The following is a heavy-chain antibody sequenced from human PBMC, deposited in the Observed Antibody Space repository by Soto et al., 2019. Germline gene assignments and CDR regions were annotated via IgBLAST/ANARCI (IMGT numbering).Heavy chain of an antibody. Sequence: GGSLRLSCAASGFTFSSYAMHWVRQAPGKGLECVSAISSNGGSTYYANSVKGRFTISRDNSKNTLYLQMGSLRAEDMAVYYCARGLGYYFDYWGQGTLVTVSS. CDR1: GFTFSSYA. V-gene: IGHV3-64*01. J-gene: IGHJ4*02. D-gene: IGHD6-19*01. CDR2: ISSNGGST. CDR3: ARGLGYYFDY.